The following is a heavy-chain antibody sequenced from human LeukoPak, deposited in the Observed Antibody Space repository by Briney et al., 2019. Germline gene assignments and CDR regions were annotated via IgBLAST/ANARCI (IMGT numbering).Heavy chain of an antibody. V-gene: IGHV4-34*12. D-gene: IGHD1-26*01. CDR3: ASAIPGTYFARYFQD. CDR2: IIHSGST. CDR1: GGSFSGYY. J-gene: IGHJ1*01. Sequence: PSETLSLTCAVYGGSFSGYYWTWIRQPPGKGLEWIGDIIHSGSTNYHPSLKSRVTISVDTSKNHFSLKLSSVTAADTAVYYCASAIPGTYFARYFQDWGQGTLVSVSS.